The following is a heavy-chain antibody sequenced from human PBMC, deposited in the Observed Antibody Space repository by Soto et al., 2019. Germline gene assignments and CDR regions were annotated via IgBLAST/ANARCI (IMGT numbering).Heavy chain of an antibody. CDR3: AREEADSSADLIDP. CDR1: GFTFSSYW. V-gene: IGHV3-7*01. CDR2: IKQDGSEK. D-gene: IGHD6-19*01. J-gene: IGHJ5*02. Sequence: EVQLVESGGGLVQPGGSLRLSCAASGFTFSSYWMSWVRQAPGKGLEWVANIKQDGSEKYYVDSVKGRFTISRDNAKNSLYRQMNSLRAEDTAVYYCAREEADSSADLIDPGGQGTLVTVSS.